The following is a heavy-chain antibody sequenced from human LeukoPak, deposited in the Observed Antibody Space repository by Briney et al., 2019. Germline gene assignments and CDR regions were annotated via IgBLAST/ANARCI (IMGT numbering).Heavy chain of an antibody. J-gene: IGHJ3*02. CDR2: IIPIFSTA. Sequence: SVKVSCKASGGTFSSYAISWVRQAPGQGLEWMGGIIPIFSTANYAQKFQGSVTITADESTSTAYMELSSLRSEDTAVYYCARDRKGNYADSWKAFDIWGQGTMVTVSS. V-gene: IGHV1-69*13. D-gene: IGHD1-1*01. CDR3: ARDRKGNYADSWKAFDI. CDR1: GGTFSSYA.